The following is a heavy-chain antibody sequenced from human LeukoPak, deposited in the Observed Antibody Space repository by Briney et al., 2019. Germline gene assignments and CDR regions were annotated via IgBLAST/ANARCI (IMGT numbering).Heavy chain of an antibody. CDR2: MNPNSGNT. CDR3: ARDWELRYSQGAFDY. J-gene: IGHJ4*02. CDR1: GYTFTSYD. V-gene: IGHV1-8*01. D-gene: IGHD3-9*01. Sequence: GASVKVSCKASGYTFTSYDINWVRQATGQGLEWMGWMNPNSGNTNYAPKFQGRVTMTRDTSISTAYMDLGRLRFDDTAVYYCARDWELRYSQGAFDYWGQGTLVSVSS.